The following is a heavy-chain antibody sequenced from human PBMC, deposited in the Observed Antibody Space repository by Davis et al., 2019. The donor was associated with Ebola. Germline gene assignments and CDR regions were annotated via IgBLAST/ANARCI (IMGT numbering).Heavy chain of an antibody. CDR2: TYYTSKWYF. D-gene: IGHD5-12*01. CDR1: GDSVSLSSGA. V-gene: IGHV6-1*01. CDR3: ARGWLRTPGFDY. Sequence: HSQTLSLTCAISGDSVSLSSGAWNWISQSPSRGLEWLGRTYYTSKWYFDYAESVKGRMTINPDTSKNQFSLQLNSVTPEDTAVYYCARGWLRTPGFDYWGQGTLVTVSS. J-gene: IGHJ4*02.